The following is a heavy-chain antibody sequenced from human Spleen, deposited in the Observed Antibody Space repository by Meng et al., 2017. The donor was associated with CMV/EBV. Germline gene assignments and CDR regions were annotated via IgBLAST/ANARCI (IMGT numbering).Heavy chain of an antibody. CDR3: VKGMGTVVEGV. Sequence: GESLKISCAASGFSFTSYAMSWVRQAPGKGLEWVSSIYSDVVDTYYADFVKGRFTISRDNSKYTLSLQMNSLRSEDTGVYYCVKGMGTVVEGVWGQGTTVTVSS. V-gene: IGHV3-23*03. J-gene: IGHJ6*02. D-gene: IGHD2-15*01. CDR1: GFSFTSYA. CDR2: IYSDVVDT.